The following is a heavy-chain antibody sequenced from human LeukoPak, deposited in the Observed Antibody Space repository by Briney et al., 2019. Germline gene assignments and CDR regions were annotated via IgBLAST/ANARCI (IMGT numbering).Heavy chain of an antibody. CDR1: GFTFSSFG. CDR3: ARDGQWLAIDAFDI. CDR2: LSLDGTTK. Sequence: GGSLRLSCAASGFTFSSFGMHWVRQAPGKGLEWVAVLSLDGTTKYYTDSVKGRFTISRDNSKNTLYLQMNSLRAEDTAVYYCARDGQWLAIDAFDIWGQGTMVTVSS. V-gene: IGHV3-30*03. D-gene: IGHD6-19*01. J-gene: IGHJ3*02.